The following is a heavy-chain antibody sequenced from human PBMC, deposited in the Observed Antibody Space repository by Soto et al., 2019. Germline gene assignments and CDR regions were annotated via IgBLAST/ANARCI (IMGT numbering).Heavy chain of an antibody. CDR1: GFTFSTSW. CDR2: INSDASTT. D-gene: IGHD6-19*01. J-gene: IGHJ4*02. V-gene: IGHV3-74*01. Sequence: SGGSLRLSCAASGFTFSTSWMHWVRQAAGKVLVWVSRINSDASTTNYADSVKGRFTISRDNAKNTLYLQMDSLTAEDTAVYYCARGPSGWFGYDYWGQGTLVTVSS. CDR3: ARGPSGWFGYDY.